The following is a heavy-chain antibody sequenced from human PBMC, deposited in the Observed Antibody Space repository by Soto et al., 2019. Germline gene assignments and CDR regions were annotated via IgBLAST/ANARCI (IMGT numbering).Heavy chain of an antibody. CDR2: INAGNGNT. D-gene: IGHD3-9*01. V-gene: IGHV1-3*01. J-gene: IGHJ3*02. CDR1: GYTFTSYA. Sequence: ASVKVSCKASGYTFTSYAMHWVRQAPGQRLEWMGWINAGNGNTKYSQKFQGRVTMTEDTSTDTAYMELSSLRSEDTAVYYCATSYFDWLTPHDAFDICGQGTMVTVS. CDR3: ATSYFDWLTPHDAFDI.